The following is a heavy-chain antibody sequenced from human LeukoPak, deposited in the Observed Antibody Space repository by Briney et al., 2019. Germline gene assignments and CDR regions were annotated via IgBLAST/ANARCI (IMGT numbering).Heavy chain of an antibody. J-gene: IGHJ4*02. Sequence: SETLSLTCTVSAGSISSYYWTWIRQPPGKGLEWIGYIYYGGSTNYNPSLKSRVTISVDTSKNQFSLKLSSVTAADTAVYYCARLGGTMIVVAGEWGQGTLVTVSS. V-gene: IGHV4-59*08. CDR2: IYYGGST. CDR3: ARLGGTMIVVAGE. D-gene: IGHD3-22*01. CDR1: AGSISSYY.